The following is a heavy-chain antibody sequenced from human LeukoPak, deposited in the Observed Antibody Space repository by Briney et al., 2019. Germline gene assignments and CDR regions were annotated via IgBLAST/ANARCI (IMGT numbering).Heavy chain of an antibody. CDR2: ISSGSSTV. Sequence: GGSLRLSCAASGFTFSGYSMNWVRQAPGKGLEWVSYISSGSSTVYYADSVKGRFTISRDNAKKSLYLQMNSLRAEDTAVYYCARDRFGGYGSGSYNYRGQGTLVTVSS. CDR1: GFTFSGYS. J-gene: IGHJ4*02. CDR3: ARDRFGGYGSGSYNY. D-gene: IGHD3-10*01. V-gene: IGHV3-48*01.